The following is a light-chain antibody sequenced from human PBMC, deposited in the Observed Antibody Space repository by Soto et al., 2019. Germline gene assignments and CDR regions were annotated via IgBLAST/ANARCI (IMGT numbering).Light chain of an antibody. CDR2: EVT. CDR1: SSDVGAYDY. CDR3: SSYRNGNTVV. V-gene: IGLV2-14*03. J-gene: IGLJ2*01. Sequence: QSVLTQPASVSGSPGQSITISCTGDSSDVGAYDYVSWYQQHTGKAPKLMIYEVTHRPSGVSNRFSGSKSGNTASLTISGLQAEDEADYYCSSYRNGNTVVFGRGTKVTVL.